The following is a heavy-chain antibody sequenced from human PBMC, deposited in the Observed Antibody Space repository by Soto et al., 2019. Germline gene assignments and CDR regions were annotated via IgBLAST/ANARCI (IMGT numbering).Heavy chain of an antibody. J-gene: IGHJ4*02. Sequence: SETLSLTCIVSGDSVSSGTTCWSWIRQFPGKGLEWIGHVSGLGSRYYNPSLKSHATVSVDASKNQLTLRLTSVTAAYTFMYFCARDNHYDLSTGYLGLDYWSQGHLVTVS. CDR3: ARDNHYDLSTGYLGLDY. CDR1: GDSVSSGTTC. CDR2: VSGLGSR. V-gene: IGHV4-61*01. D-gene: IGHD3-9*01.